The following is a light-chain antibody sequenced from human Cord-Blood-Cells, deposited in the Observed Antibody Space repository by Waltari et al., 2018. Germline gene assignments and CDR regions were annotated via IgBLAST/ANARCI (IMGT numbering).Light chain of an antibody. CDR3: QQSYSTPLT. J-gene: IGKJ4*01. Sequence: DIQMTHSPPSLPPPVEDIAPITCRASQSISSYLNWYQQKPGKAPKLLIYAASSLQSGVPSRFSGSGSGTDFTLTISSLQPEDFATYYCQQSYSTPLTFGGGTKVEIK. V-gene: IGKV1-39*01. CDR1: QSISSY. CDR2: AAS.